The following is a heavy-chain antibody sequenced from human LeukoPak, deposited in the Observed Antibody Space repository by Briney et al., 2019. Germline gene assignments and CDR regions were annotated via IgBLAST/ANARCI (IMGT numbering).Heavy chain of an antibody. V-gene: IGHV1-2*02. J-gene: IGHJ4*02. CDR2: INPNSGVT. CDR3: ARAHMTTVTLGDY. CDR1: GYTLTYYY. Sequence: ASVKVSCRASGYTLTYYYIHWVRQAPGQGLEWMGLINPNSGVTNYAQKFQGRVTLTRDTPISTAYMEVSRLRSDDTAVYYCARAHMTTVTLGDYWGQGSLVTVSS. D-gene: IGHD4-11*01.